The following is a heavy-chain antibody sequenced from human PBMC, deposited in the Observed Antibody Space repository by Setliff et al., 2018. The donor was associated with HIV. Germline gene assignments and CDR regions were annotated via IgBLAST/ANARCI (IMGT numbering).Heavy chain of an antibody. CDR1: GFTFSSYA. J-gene: IGHJ4*02. Sequence: GGSLRLSCAASGFTFSSYAMSWVRQAPGKGLEWVSAISGSGGSTYYADSVKGRFTISRDNSKNTLYLEMNSLRAEDTAVYYCAKDISTCIGGSCKHLDFWGQGTRVTVSS. CDR2: ISGSGGST. V-gene: IGHV3-23*01. CDR3: AKDISTCIGGSCKHLDF. D-gene: IGHD2-15*01.